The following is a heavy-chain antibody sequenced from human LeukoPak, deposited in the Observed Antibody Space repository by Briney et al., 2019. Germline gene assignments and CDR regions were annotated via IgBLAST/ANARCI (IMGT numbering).Heavy chain of an antibody. Sequence: ASVKVSCKASGYTFTSYGISWVRQAPGQGLEWMGWISAYNGNTNYAQKLQGRVTMTTDTSTSTAYMELRSLRSDDTAVYYCAREYHIVVVPAAMRRDWFDPWGQGTLVTVSS. CDR1: GYTFTSYG. CDR2: ISAYNGNT. CDR3: AREYHIVVVPAAMRRDWFDP. J-gene: IGHJ5*02. D-gene: IGHD2-2*01. V-gene: IGHV1-18*01.